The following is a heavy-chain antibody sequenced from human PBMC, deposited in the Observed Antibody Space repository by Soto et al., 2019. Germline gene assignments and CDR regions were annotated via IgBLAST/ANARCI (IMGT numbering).Heavy chain of an antibody. CDR1: GYTFTSYD. V-gene: IGHV1-8*01. CDR3: VVPAAMEAAALDAFDI. CDR2: MNPNSGNT. J-gene: IGHJ3*02. D-gene: IGHD2-2*01. Sequence: ASVKVSCKASGYTFTSYDINWVRQATGQGLEWMGWMNPNSGNTGYAQKFQGRVTMTRNTSISTAYMELGSLRSEDTAVYYCVVPAAMEAAALDAFDIWGQGTMVTVSS.